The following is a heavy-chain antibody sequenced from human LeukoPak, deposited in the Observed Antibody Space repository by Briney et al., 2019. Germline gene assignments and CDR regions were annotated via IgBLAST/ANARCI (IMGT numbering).Heavy chain of an antibody. Sequence: ASVKVSCKASGYTFTSYGISWVRQAPGQGLEWMGWISAYNGNTNYAQKFQGRVTITADESTSTAYMELSSLRSEDTAVYYCARSGLTYYYDSSGYSVSWGQGTLVTVSS. CDR1: GYTFTSYG. D-gene: IGHD3-22*01. J-gene: IGHJ4*02. CDR3: ARSGLTYYYDSSGYSVS. CDR2: ISAYNGNT. V-gene: IGHV1-18*01.